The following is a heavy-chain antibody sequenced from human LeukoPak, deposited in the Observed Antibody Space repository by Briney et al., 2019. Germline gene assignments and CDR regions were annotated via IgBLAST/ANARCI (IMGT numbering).Heavy chain of an antibody. D-gene: IGHD5-24*01. J-gene: IGHJ4*02. CDR1: GFPFSSYW. Sequence: PGGSLRISSVASGFPFSSYWMTWVRQAPGKGLEWVANIKQDGSKKSYVDSVKGRFTISRDNAKNSLYLQMNSLRAEDTAIYYCTRVGYIDEGIDYWGQGTLVTVSS. CDR2: IKQDGSKK. V-gene: IGHV3-7*04. CDR3: TRVGYIDEGIDY.